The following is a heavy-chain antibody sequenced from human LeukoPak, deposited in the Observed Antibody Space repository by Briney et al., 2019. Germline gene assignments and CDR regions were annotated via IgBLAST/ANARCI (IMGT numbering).Heavy chain of an antibody. V-gene: IGHV3-23*01. Sequence: GSLRLSXTASGFTFRTYAMNWVRQAPGKGLEWLSGISGSGNGTYYADSVKGRFIISRDNSKNMVYLQMNSLTVEDTATYYCAKRTMSAFDSWGQGTLLIVSS. CDR1: GFTFRTYA. CDR3: AKRTMSAFDS. CDR2: ISGSGNGT. J-gene: IGHJ4*02. D-gene: IGHD5-24*01.